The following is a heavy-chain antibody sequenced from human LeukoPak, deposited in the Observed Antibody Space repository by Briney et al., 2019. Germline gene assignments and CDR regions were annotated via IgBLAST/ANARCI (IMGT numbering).Heavy chain of an antibody. V-gene: IGHV4-4*07. D-gene: IGHD5-12*01. CDR3: ARQGGVATTFDY. Sequence: PSETLSLTCTVSGGSISSYYWSWIRQPAGKGLEWIGRIYTSGSTNYNPSLKSRVTISVDTSENQFSLKLNSVTAADTAVYYCARQGGVATTFDYWGQGTLVTVSS. CDR1: GGSISSYY. CDR2: IYTSGST. J-gene: IGHJ4*02.